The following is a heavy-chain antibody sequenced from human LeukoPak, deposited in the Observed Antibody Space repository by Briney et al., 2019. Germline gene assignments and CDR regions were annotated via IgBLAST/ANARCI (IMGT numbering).Heavy chain of an antibody. V-gene: IGHV3-30*02. CDR1: GFTFSTYG. Sequence: QPGGSLRLSCAVSGFTFSTYGMHWVRQAPGKWLEWVAFIRYDGSNTYYADSVKGRFTISRDNSKNTLYLQMNSLRAEDTAVYNCAKEFSESTQWLVRGFDYWGQGTLVTVSS. CDR3: AKEFSESTQWLVRGFDY. D-gene: IGHD6-19*01. J-gene: IGHJ4*02. CDR2: IRYDGSNT.